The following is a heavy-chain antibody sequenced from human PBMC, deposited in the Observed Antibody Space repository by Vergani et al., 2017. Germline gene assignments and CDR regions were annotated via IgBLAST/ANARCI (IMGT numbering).Heavy chain of an antibody. Sequence: QLQLQESGPGLVKPSETLSLTCTVSGGSISSSSYYWGWIRQPPGKGLEWIGSINYSGSTYYNPSLKSRVTISVDTSKNQFSLKLSSVTAADTAVYYCARPYYYGSGYYFDYWGQGTLVTVSS. CDR3: ARPYYYGSGYYFDY. V-gene: IGHV4-39*07. D-gene: IGHD3-10*01. CDR1: GGSISSSSYY. J-gene: IGHJ4*02. CDR2: INYSGST.